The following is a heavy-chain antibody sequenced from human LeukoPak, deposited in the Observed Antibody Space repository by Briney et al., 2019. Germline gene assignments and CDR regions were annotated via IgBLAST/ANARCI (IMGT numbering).Heavy chain of an antibody. CDR1: GFTFSSYW. D-gene: IGHD6-19*01. CDR2: IKQDGSEK. Sequence: GGSLRLSCAASGFTFSSYWMSWVRQAPGKGLEWVANIKQDGSEKYYVDSVKGRFTISRDNAKNSLYLQMNSLRAEDTAVYYCAREGSSGWRYFDYWGQGTLVTVSS. J-gene: IGHJ4*02. V-gene: IGHV3-7*01. CDR3: AREGSSGWRYFDY.